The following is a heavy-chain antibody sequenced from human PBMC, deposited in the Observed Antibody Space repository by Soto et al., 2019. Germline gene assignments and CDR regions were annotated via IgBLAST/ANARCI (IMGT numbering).Heavy chain of an antibody. D-gene: IGHD6-19*01. Sequence: SETLSLTCAVSGASIRSTVWLSWFLQPPGKGLEWIGEIFHSGDTNYNPSLKSRVTMSVDESKNQFSLKITSAAAADTAVYYCASTDSGWPTFEAYWGQGTLVTVSS. CDR3: ASTDSGWPTFEAY. CDR2: IFHSGDT. J-gene: IGHJ4*02. V-gene: IGHV4-4*02. CDR1: GASIRSTVW.